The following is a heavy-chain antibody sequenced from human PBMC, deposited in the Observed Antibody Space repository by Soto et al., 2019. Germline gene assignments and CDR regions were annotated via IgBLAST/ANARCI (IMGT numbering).Heavy chain of an antibody. D-gene: IGHD3-16*02. V-gene: IGHV4-59*08. CDR3: ASGGGLHLGELSFDYFDY. Sequence: SETLSLTCTVSGGSISSYYWSWIRQPPGKGLEWIGCIYYSGSTNYNPSLKSRVTISVDTSKNQFSLKLSSVTAADTAVYYCASGGGLHLGELSFDYFDYWGQGTLVTVSS. CDR1: GGSISSYY. CDR2: IYYSGST. J-gene: IGHJ4*02.